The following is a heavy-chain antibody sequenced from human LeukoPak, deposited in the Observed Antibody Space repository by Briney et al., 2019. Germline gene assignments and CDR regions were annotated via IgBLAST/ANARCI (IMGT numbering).Heavy chain of an antibody. CDR1: GFTFSSYA. Sequence: GGSLRLSCAASGFTFSSYAMHWVRQAPGKGLEYVSAVSSNGGSTYYANSVKGRFTISRDNSKNTLYLQMGSLRAEDMAVYYCARPDFWSGYYDYWGQGTLVTVSS. D-gene: IGHD3-3*01. CDR3: ARPDFWSGYYDY. J-gene: IGHJ4*02. CDR2: VSSNGGST. V-gene: IGHV3-64*01.